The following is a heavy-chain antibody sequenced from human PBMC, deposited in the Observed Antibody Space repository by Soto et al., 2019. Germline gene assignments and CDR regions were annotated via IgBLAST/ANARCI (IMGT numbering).Heavy chain of an antibody. Sequence: GGSLRLSCAASGFTFRNYAMHWVRQAPGKGLEWVATISYDGDNKYYTDSVKGPFTISRDNSKNTLYLQMNSLRPEDTAVYYCARPWGQLSTYYYGMDTWGQGTTVTVSS. D-gene: IGHD3-16*01. CDR2: ISYDGDNK. CDR1: GFTFRNYA. J-gene: IGHJ6*02. V-gene: IGHV3-30-3*01. CDR3: ARPWGQLSTYYYGMDT.